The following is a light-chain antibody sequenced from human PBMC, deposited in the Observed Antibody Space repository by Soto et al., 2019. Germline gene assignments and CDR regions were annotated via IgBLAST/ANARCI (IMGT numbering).Light chain of an antibody. Sequence: IGLKKSPAAQSLSPGERATLSCRATQSVRSSLAWYLQQPGQAPRLLIYGASTRAAGIPVRFSGSGSGTEFTPIISSLQSEDFAVYYCQQYRYWPPLTFGRGTKVDIK. CDR1: QSVRSS. V-gene: IGKV3-15*01. J-gene: IGKJ4*01. CDR2: GAS. CDR3: QQYRYWPPLT.